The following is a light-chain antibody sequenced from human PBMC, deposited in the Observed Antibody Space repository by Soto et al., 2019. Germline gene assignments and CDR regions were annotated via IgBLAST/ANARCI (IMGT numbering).Light chain of an antibody. Sequence: QSVLTQPPSVSGAPGQGVTISCTGSSSNLGAGFDVHWYQQLPGTAPKLLMYGNNNRPSGVPDRFSGSRSGTSGSRAITGLPTEDEGDYYCLSYDSSLRGWVFGGGTQLTVL. CDR3: LSYDSSLRGWV. CDR2: GNN. J-gene: IGLJ3*02. CDR1: SSNLGAGFD. V-gene: IGLV1-40*01.